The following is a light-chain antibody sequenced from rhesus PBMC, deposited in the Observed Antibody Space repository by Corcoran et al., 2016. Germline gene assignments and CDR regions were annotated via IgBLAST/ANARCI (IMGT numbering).Light chain of an antibody. Sequence: DIQMTQSPSSLSASVGDTVTITCQASQGISKYLDWYQQTQGKAPKLLIYDTSTVESGFPSRVSGSGAGTEFPRSISSLQTEEFATYYCQQHNMYPWTFGQGTKVEVK. J-gene: IGKJ1*01. V-gene: IGKV1S3*01. CDR3: QQHNMYPWT. CDR2: DTS. CDR1: QGISKY.